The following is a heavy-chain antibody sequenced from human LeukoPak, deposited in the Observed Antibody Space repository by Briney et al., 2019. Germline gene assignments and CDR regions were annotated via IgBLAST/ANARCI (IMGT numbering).Heavy chain of an antibody. Sequence: GASVKVSCKASGYTFTSYAMHWVRQAPGQRLEWMGWINAGNGNTKYSQKFQGRVTITRDTSASTAYMELSSLRSEDTAVYYCAREKLLPDYYYYGMDVWGQGTTVTVSS. V-gene: IGHV1-3*01. CDR1: GYTFTSYA. D-gene: IGHD2-15*01. CDR2: INAGNGNT. CDR3: AREKLLPDYYYYGMDV. J-gene: IGHJ6*02.